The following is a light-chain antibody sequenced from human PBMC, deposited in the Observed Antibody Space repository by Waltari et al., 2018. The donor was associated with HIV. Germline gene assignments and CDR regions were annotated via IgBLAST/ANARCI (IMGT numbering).Light chain of an antibody. J-gene: IGLJ2*01. Sequence: QSVLTQPPSVSGSPGQSITISCTGTSSDVGSYNLVSWYQQHPGKAPKLMIYEVSKRPSGVSNRFSGSKSGNTASLTISGLQAEDEADYYCCSYAGSSTFVVFGGGTKLTVL. CDR1: SSDVGSYNL. V-gene: IGLV2-23*02. CDR3: CSYAGSSTFVV. CDR2: EVS.